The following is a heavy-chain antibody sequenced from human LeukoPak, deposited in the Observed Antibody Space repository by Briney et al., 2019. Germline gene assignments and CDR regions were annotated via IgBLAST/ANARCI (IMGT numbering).Heavy chain of an antibody. D-gene: IGHD3-9*01. CDR2: INHSGST. CDR3: ARGGSDYDILTGYYTAEYFQH. J-gene: IGHJ1*01. V-gene: IGHV4-34*01. Sequence: SETLSLTCAVYGGSFSGYYWSWIRQPPGKGLEWIGEINHSGSTNYNPSLKSRVTISVDTSKIQFSLKLSSVTAADTAVYYCARGGSDYDILTGYYTAEYFQHWGQGTLVTVSS. CDR1: GGSFSGYY.